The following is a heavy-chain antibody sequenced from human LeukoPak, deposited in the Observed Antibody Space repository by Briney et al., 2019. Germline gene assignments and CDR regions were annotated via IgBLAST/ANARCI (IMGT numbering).Heavy chain of an antibody. CDR3: AKDLGIVGATNWLDP. D-gene: IGHD1-26*01. Sequence: GGSLRLSCAASGFTFSSYGMHWVRQAPGKGLEWVAVISYDGSNKYYADSVKGRFTISRDNSRNTLYLQMNSLRAEDTAVYYCAKDLGIVGATNWLDPWGQGTLVTVSS. CDR2: ISYDGSNK. V-gene: IGHV3-30*18. CDR1: GFTFSSYG. J-gene: IGHJ5*02.